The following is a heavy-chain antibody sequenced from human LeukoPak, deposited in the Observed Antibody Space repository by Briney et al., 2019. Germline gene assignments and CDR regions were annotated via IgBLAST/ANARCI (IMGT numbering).Heavy chain of an antibody. D-gene: IGHD3-22*01. V-gene: IGHV4-38-2*02. Sequence: SETLSLTCTVSGYFISSGYYWGWIRQPPGKGLEWIGSIYHSGSTYYNPSLKSRVTISVDTSKNQFSLKLSSVTAADTAVYYCARDIVKYYYDSSGYPHDAFDIWGQGTMVTVSS. J-gene: IGHJ3*02. CDR3: ARDIVKYYYDSSGYPHDAFDI. CDR2: IYHSGST. CDR1: GYFISSGYY.